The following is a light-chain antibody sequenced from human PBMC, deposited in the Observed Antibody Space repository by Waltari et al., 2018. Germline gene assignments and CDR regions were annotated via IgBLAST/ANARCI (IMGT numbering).Light chain of an antibody. Sequence: EIQMTQSPSSLAASVGDRVTITCRASQGSGNYLNWYVQKAGKAPKLLIYAASSLQSGVSSRFTGSGSETDFTLTISGLQPDDFATYYCQESYSSPRGAFGQGTKLEIK. CDR1: QGSGNY. CDR3: QESYSSPRGA. V-gene: IGKV1-39*01. J-gene: IGKJ2*01. CDR2: AAS.